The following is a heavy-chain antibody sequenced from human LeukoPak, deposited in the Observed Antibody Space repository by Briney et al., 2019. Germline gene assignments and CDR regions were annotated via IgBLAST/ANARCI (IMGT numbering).Heavy chain of an antibody. J-gene: IGHJ4*02. CDR2: ITGSGGST. V-gene: IGHV3-23*01. Sequence: GGSLRLSCAASGFTFSSYGMNWVRQAPGKGLEWVSAITGSGGSTYYADSVKGRFTISRDNFKNTLYLQMNSLRAEDTAVYYCAKSPYSSGWLHYYWGQGTLVTVSS. CDR1: GFTFSSYG. D-gene: IGHD6-19*01. CDR3: AKSPYSSGWLHYY.